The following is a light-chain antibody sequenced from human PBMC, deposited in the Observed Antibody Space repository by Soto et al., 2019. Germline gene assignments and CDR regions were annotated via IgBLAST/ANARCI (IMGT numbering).Light chain of an antibody. CDR1: QRLSVS. V-gene: IGKV1-39*01. CDR2: AAS. Sequence: DIQMIQSPSSLSASVGDRVTITCRASQRLSVSLNGYQHKPGTAPKLLIHAASSLQSGVPSRFSGGGSGTDFTLTISSLQTEDLVTYVWQQSFSFPATFGGGTKVEIK. CDR3: QQSFSFPAT. J-gene: IGKJ4*01.